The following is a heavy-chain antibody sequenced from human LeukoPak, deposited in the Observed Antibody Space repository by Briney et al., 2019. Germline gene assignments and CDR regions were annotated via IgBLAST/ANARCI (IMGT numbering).Heavy chain of an antibody. D-gene: IGHD1-26*01. CDR2: MSGSGGST. CDR3: AKDALARLVRRLSASFDY. V-gene: IGHV3-23*01. Sequence: QPGGSLRLSCAAPGFTFSSYAMSWVRQAPGKGLEWVSAMSGSGGSTYYADSVKGRFTISRDNSKNTLYLQMNSLRAEDTAVYYCAKDALARLVRRLSASFDYWGQGTLVTVSS. CDR1: GFTFSSYA. J-gene: IGHJ4*02.